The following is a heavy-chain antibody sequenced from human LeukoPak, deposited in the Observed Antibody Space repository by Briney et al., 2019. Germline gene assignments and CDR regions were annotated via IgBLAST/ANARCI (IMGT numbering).Heavy chain of an antibody. CDR3: ARTPALLSAFDI. CDR2: ISAYNGNT. Sequence: GASVKVSCKASGYTFTGYYMHWVRQAPGQGLEWMGWISAYNGNTNYAQKLQGRVTMTTDTSTSTAYMELRSLRSDDTAVYYCARTPALLSAFDIWGQGTMVTVSS. J-gene: IGHJ3*02. D-gene: IGHD3-10*01. V-gene: IGHV1-18*04. CDR1: GYTFTGYY.